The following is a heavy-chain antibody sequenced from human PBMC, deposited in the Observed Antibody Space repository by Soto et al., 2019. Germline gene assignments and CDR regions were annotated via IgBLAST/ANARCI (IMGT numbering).Heavy chain of an antibody. D-gene: IGHD3-3*01. CDR2: INPSGGST. V-gene: IGHV1-46*01. Sequence: VASVKVSCKASGYTFTTHGISWVRQAPGQGLEWMGIINPSGGSTSYAQKFQGRVTMTRDTSTSTVYMELSSLRSEDTAVYYCARGSPTIFGVVTLGGMDVWGQGTTVTVSS. J-gene: IGHJ6*02. CDR3: ARGSPTIFGVVTLGGMDV. CDR1: GYTFTTHG.